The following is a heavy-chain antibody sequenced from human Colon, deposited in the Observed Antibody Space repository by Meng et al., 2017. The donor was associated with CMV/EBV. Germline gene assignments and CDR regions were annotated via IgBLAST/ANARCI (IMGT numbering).Heavy chain of an antibody. J-gene: IGHJ3*01. CDR3: AKGGSSSYQSFSDV. CDR1: GFTFSSYG. D-gene: IGHD2-2*01. CDR2: ISSDAKTK. Sequence: GESLKISCAGSGFTFSSYGMNWVRQAPGKGLEWISYISSDAKTKYYTASVEGRFTISRDNSKNTLYLEMNRLRSEDTAIYYCAKGGSSSYQSFSDVWGQGTLVTVSS. V-gene: IGHV3-48*01.